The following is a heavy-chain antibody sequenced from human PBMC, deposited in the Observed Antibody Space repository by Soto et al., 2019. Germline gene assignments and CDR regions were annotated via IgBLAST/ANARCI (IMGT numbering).Heavy chain of an antibody. V-gene: IGHV1-18*01. D-gene: IGHD5-12*01. CDR2: ISTYSGDT. J-gene: IGHJ5*02. Sequence: QVHLVQSGVEVKTPGASVKVSCQASGYTFFTYDISWVRQAPGQGLEWMGWISTYSGDTKYAQKFQGRVTMTTDTSTTTACLELSSLRSDDTAAYYCARHHGPTTSENGFDPWGQGTLVTVSS. CDR3: ARHHGPTTSENGFDP. CDR1: GYTFFTYD.